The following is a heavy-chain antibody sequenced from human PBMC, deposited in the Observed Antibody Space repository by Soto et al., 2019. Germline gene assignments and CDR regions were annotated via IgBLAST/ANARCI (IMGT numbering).Heavy chain of an antibody. Sequence: GGSLRLSCAASGFTFSSYSVNWVRQAPGKGLEWVSYISSGSKTIYYADSVKGRFTVSRDNAKNSQYLQMNSLRDEDTAVYYCAREDILGVRSFDYWGQGTLVTVSS. CDR1: GFTFSSYS. CDR3: AREDILGVRSFDY. CDR2: ISSGSKTI. J-gene: IGHJ4*02. V-gene: IGHV3-48*02. D-gene: IGHD3-9*01.